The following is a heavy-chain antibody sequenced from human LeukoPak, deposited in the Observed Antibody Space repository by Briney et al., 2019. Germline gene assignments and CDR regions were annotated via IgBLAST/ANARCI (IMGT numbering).Heavy chain of an antibody. D-gene: IGHD3-16*01. CDR1: GGTFSGQA. CDR2: IIPIFGST. J-gene: IGHJ6*03. CDR3: ARGVRSHFYDYSGLFYYYLDL. Sequence: SVKVSCKPSGGTFSGQAVSWLRQAPGQGLEWMGRIIPIFGSTDYSQKFQGRVTITTDEPATIVYMELSSLRSDDTAVYYCARGVRSHFYDYSGLFYYYLDLWGKGTTVTVSS. V-gene: IGHV1-69*05.